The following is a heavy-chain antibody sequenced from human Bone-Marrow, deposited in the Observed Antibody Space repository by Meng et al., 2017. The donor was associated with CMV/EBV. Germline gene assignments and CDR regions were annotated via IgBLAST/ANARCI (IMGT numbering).Heavy chain of an antibody. Sequence: SETLSLTCAVYGGSFSGYYWSWIRQPPGKGLEWIGEINHSGSTNYNPSLKSRVTISVDTSKNQFSLKLSSVTAEDTAVYYCARAYITGTTVDYWGQGTLVTVSS. CDR2: INHSGST. CDR1: GGSFSGYY. V-gene: IGHV4-34*01. CDR3: ARAYITGTTVDY. J-gene: IGHJ4*02. D-gene: IGHD1-7*01.